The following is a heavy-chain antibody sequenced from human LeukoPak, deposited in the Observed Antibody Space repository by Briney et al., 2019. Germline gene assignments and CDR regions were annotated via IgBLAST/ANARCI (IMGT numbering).Heavy chain of an antibody. Sequence: GSLKVSCKASGYTFTGYSMHWVRQAPGQGLEWMGWINPNSGGTNYAQKFQGRVTMTRDTSISTAYMELSRLRSGDTAVYDCARTAGHAFDIWGQGTMVTVSS. J-gene: IGHJ3*02. CDR1: GYTFTGYS. D-gene: IGHD6-25*01. CDR2: INPNSGGT. V-gene: IGHV1-2*02. CDR3: ARTAGHAFDI.